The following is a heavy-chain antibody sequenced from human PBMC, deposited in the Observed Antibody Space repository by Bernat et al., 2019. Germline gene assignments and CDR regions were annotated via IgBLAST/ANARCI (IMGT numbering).Heavy chain of an antibody. D-gene: IGHD6-19*01. V-gene: IGHV6-1*01. Sequence: QVQMQQSGPGLVKPSQTLSLTCAISGDSVSRKSVVWNWIRQSPSRGLEWLGRTYYRSKWYNDYAVSVKVRITINADTSENPFSLQLNSVTPEDTAVYYCARHLEVAGAYLYYDVWGRGTLVTVSS. CDR3: ARHLEVAGAYLYYDV. CDR2: TYYRSKWYN. J-gene: IGHJ2*01. CDR1: GDSVSRKSVV.